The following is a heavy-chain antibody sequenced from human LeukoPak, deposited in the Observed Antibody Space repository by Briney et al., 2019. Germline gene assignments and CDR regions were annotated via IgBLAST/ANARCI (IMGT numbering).Heavy chain of an antibody. J-gene: IGHJ4*02. CDR3: ASDYNNYGQFDY. CDR2: IYYSGST. Sequence: PSETLSLTCTVSGDSISSSYYYWGWIRQPPGKGLEWIGSIYYSGSTYYNPSLKSRVTISVDTSKNQFSLKLTSVTAADTAVYYCASDYNNYGQFDYWGQGTLVTVSS. CDR1: GDSISSSYYY. D-gene: IGHD4-11*01. V-gene: IGHV4-39*07.